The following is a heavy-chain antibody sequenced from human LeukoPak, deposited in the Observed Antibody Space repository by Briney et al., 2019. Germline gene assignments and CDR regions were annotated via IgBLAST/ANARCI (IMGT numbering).Heavy chain of an antibody. Sequence: GGSLRLSCAAPGFTSNTYSMNWFRQAPGKGLDWVATIKEDGNEKYYVDSVKGRFTISRDNAKNSLRLQLTSLRVEDTAVYYCTRDDEITFGTDAWGQGTLVTVSS. J-gene: IGHJ4*02. CDR3: TRDDEITFGTDA. CDR2: IKEDGNEK. D-gene: IGHD3-16*01. CDR1: GFTSNTYS. V-gene: IGHV3-7*01.